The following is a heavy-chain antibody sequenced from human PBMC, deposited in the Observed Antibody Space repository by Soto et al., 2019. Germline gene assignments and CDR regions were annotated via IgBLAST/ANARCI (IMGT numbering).Heavy chain of an antibody. CDR1: GFTFSSYW. D-gene: IGHD5-18*01. J-gene: IGHJ4*02. V-gene: IGHV3-7*01. CDR3: ARGPDTAMVLSQYYFDY. Sequence: GGSLRLSCAVSGFTFSSYWMSWVRQAPGKGLEWVANIKQDGSEKYYVASVKGRFTISRDNAKNSLYLQMNSLRAEDTAVYYWARGPDTAMVLSQYYFDYWGQGTLVTVSS. CDR2: IKQDGSEK.